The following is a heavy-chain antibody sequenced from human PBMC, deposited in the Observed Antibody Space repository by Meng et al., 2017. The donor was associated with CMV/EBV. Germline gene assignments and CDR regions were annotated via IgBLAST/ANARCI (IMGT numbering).Heavy chain of an antibody. J-gene: IGHJ4*02. CDR3: AREMPIAAAGCFDY. D-gene: IGHD6-13*01. Sequence: QVQLKQSGPGLEKPSASLSLPCNVSGGSFSSYYLSWIRQPAGKGLEWIGRIYTSGSTNYNPSLKSRVTMSVDTSKTQFSLKLSSVTAADTAVYYCAREMPIAAAGCFDYWGQGTLVTVSS. V-gene: IGHV4-4*07. CDR2: IYTSGST. CDR1: GGSFSSYY.